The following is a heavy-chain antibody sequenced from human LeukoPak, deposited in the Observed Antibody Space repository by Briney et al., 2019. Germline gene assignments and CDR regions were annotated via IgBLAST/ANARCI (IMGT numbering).Heavy chain of an antibody. D-gene: IGHD2-2*01. Sequence: SETLSLTCAVYGGSFSGYYWSWIRQPPGKGLEWIGEINHSGSTNYNPSLKSRVTISVDTSKNQFSLKLSSVTAADTAVYYCARGVGYYCSSTNCPLGYWGQGTLVTVSS. CDR3: ARGVGYYCSSTNCPLGY. V-gene: IGHV4-34*01. CDR1: GGSFSGYY. J-gene: IGHJ4*02. CDR2: INHSGST.